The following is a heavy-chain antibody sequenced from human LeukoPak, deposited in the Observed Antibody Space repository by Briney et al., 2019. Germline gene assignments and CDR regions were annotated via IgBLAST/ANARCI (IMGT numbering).Heavy chain of an antibody. D-gene: IGHD5-24*01. CDR3: ARLMATLSFDI. Sequence: SETLSLTCTVSGGSISSSSYYWGWIRQPPGKGLEWIGSIYYSGSTYYNPSLKSRVTISVDTSKNQFSLKLSSVTAADTAVYYCARLMATLSFDIWGQGAMVTVSS. J-gene: IGHJ3*02. CDR1: GGSISSSSYY. CDR2: IYYSGST. V-gene: IGHV4-39*07.